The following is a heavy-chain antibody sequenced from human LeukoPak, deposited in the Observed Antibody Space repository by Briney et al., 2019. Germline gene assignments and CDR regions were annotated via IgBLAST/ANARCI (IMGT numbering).Heavy chain of an antibody. CDR1: GFTFSSYG. Sequence: GGSLRLSCAASGFTFSSYGMHWVRQAPGKGLEWVAVISYDGSNKYYADSAKGRFTISRDNSKNTLYLQMNSLRADDTAVYYCAKNRDRGVPTYYYDSSGSSHFDLWGRGTVVTVSS. CDR2: ISYDGSNK. D-gene: IGHD3-22*01. CDR3: AKNRDRGVPTYYYDSSGSSHFDL. V-gene: IGHV3-30*18. J-gene: IGHJ2*01.